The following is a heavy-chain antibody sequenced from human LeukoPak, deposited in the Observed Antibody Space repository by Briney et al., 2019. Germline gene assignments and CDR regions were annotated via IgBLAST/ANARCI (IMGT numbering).Heavy chain of an antibody. Sequence: GGSLRLSRAASGFRFTGYSMSWVGQAPGKEREWVAGLGRCGGYTYYADPAKGRFTISRDNSKDTVSLQMNSLRAEDSAIYYCVKDRPCDTCMPMDAWGQGTTVTVSS. CDR1: GFRFTGYS. V-gene: IGHV3-23*01. D-gene: IGHD2-2*01. CDR3: VKDRPCDTCMPMDA. CDR2: LGRCGGYT. J-gene: IGHJ6*02.